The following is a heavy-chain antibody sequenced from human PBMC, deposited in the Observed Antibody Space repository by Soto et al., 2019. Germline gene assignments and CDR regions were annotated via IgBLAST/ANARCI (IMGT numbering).Heavy chain of an antibody. CDR3: AKDQVAVAGPGNYGMDV. D-gene: IGHD6-19*01. V-gene: IGHV3-30*18. Sequence: LRLSCAASGFTFSSYGMHWVRQAPGKGLEWVAVISYDGSNKYYADSVKGRFTISRDNSKNTLYLQMNSLRAEDTAVYYCAKDQVAVAGPGNYGMDVWGQGTTVTVSS. J-gene: IGHJ6*02. CDR2: ISYDGSNK. CDR1: GFTFSSYG.